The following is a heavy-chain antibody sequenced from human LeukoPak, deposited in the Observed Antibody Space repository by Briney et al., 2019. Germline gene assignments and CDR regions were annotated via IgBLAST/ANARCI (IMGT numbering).Heavy chain of an antibody. CDR2: ISTSSGNT. CDR3: ARGTVSGMDYYYMDV. CDR1: GYTFTSYG. V-gene: IGHV1-18*01. Sequence: ASVKVSCKTSGYTFTSYGINWVRQAPGQGLEWMGWISTSSGNTKYAQNIQGRVTLTTDTTTGTAYMELRSLRSDDTAVYYCARGTVSGMDYYYMDVWGKGITVTVSS. D-gene: IGHD4-11*01. J-gene: IGHJ6*03.